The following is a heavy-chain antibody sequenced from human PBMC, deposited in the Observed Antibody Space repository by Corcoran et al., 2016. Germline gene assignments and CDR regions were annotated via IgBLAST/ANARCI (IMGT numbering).Heavy chain of an antibody. CDR2: IWYDGSNK. V-gene: IGHV3-33*01. CDR1: GLTFSNYG. J-gene: IGHJ4*02. D-gene: IGHD1-26*01. CDR3: ATDRKGGYQRGGFFDH. Sequence: QVQLVESGGGVVQPGRSLRLSCEASGLTFSNYGMHWVRQAPGKGLEWVAFIWYDGSNKYYADSVKGRFIISRDNSKNTLFLQMNSLRADDTAVYYCATDRKGGYQRGGFFDHWGQGTLVIVSS.